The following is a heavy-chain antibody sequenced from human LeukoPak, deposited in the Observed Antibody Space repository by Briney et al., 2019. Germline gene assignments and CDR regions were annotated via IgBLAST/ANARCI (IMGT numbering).Heavy chain of an antibody. CDR2: IYTSGST. D-gene: IGHD3-3*01. Sequence: SQTLSLTCTVSGGSISSGSYYWSWIRQPAWKGLEWVGRIYTSGSTNYNPSLKSRVTISVDTSKNQFSLKLSSVTAADTAVYYCASSRSITIYRVVITPFDCWGQGTLVTVSS. J-gene: IGHJ4*02. CDR1: GGSISSGSYY. V-gene: IGHV4-61*02. CDR3: ASSRSITIYRVVITPFDC.